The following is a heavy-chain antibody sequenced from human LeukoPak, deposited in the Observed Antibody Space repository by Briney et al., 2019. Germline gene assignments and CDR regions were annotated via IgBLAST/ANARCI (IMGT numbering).Heavy chain of an antibody. CDR1: GFTFGSYA. CDR3: AKGATAVVVVAATFDY. V-gene: IGHV3-23*01. J-gene: IGHJ4*02. Sequence: PGGSLRLSCAASGFTFGSYAMSWVRQAPGKGLEWVSAISGSGGSTYYADSVKGRFTISRDNSKNTLYLQMNSLRAEDTAVYCCAKGATAVVVVAATFDYWGQGTLVTVSS. D-gene: IGHD2-15*01. CDR2: ISGSGGST.